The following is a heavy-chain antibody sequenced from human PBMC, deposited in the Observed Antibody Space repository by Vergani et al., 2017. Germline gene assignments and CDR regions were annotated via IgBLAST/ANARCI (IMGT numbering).Heavy chain of an antibody. CDR2: ILGSGTA. D-gene: IGHD3-16*02. Sequence: QVQLQESGPGLVKPSQTLSLTCTVSGASMSSVGYYWTWIRQSAGKRLEWIGDILGSGTANYNPSFQGRVSMSVATSKNQFSLTLSSVNATDTAVYYCARETVVTSWDGYRFHYMDVWGKGTTVTVFS. CDR1: GASMSSVGYY. V-gene: IGHV4-61*02. CDR3: ARETVVTSWDGYRFHYMDV. J-gene: IGHJ6*03.